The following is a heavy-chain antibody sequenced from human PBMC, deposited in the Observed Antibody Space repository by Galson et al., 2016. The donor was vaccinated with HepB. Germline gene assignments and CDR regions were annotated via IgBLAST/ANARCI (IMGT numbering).Heavy chain of an antibody. Sequence: SVKVSCKASGYTFTSYGITRVRQAPGQGLEWMGWISAYNGNTNYAQKLQGRVTMTTDTSTSTAYMELRSLRSDDTAVYYCAAAVAGTIFDYWGQGTLVTVPS. CDR1: GYTFTSYG. V-gene: IGHV1-18*04. J-gene: IGHJ4*02. D-gene: IGHD6-19*01. CDR2: ISAYNGNT. CDR3: AAAVAGTIFDY.